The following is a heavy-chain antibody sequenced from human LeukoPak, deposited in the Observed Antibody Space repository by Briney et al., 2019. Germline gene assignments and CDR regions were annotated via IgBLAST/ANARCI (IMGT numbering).Heavy chain of an antibody. CDR1: GFTFRSYN. CDR3: ARDFGKSYGMDV. J-gene: IGHJ6*02. D-gene: IGHD3-3*01. Sequence: GGSLRLSCAASGFTFRSYNMDWVRQAPGRGLEWVSFTSGDSRVTYYADSVKGRFTISRDNAKNSLYLQMNSLRAEDTAVYYCARDFGKSYGMDVWGQGTTVTVSS. V-gene: IGHV3-48*04. CDR2: TSGDSRVT.